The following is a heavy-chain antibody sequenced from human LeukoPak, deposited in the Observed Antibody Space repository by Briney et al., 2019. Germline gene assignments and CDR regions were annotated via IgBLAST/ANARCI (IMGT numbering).Heavy chain of an antibody. CDR3: ARGGRSLLWFGKGGNNWFDP. CDR2: IYYSGST. J-gene: IGHJ5*02. V-gene: IGHV4-39*07. D-gene: IGHD3-10*01. Sequence: ASETLSLTCSVSGGSISSSNYYWGWIRQPPGKGLEWIGSIYYSGSTYYNPSLKSRVTISVDTSKNQFSLKLSSVTAADTAVYYCARGGRSLLWFGKGGNNWFDPWGQGTLVTVSS. CDR1: GGSISSSNYY.